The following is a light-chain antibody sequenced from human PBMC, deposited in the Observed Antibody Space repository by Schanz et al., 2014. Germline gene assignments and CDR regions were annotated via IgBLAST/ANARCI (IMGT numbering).Light chain of an antibody. J-gene: IGLJ1*01. CDR3: SSFASSSTYL. V-gene: IGLV2-14*03. Sequence: QSALTQPASVSGSPGQSITISCAGTTTDVGGYNYVSWYQQHPGKAPKVILYYVSDRPSGISYRFSGSKSGNTASLTISGLQAEDEADYYCSSFASSSTYLFGTGTKLTVL. CDR2: YVS. CDR1: TTDVGGYNY.